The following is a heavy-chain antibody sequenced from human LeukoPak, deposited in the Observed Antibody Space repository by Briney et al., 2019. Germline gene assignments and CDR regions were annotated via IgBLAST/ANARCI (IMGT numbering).Heavy chain of an antibody. CDR3: ARRRSSITIFGVVIIGDNWFDP. CDR2: IYTSGST. D-gene: IGHD3-3*01. Sequence: SETLSLTCTVSGGSISSYYWSWIRQPAGKGLEWIGRIYTSGSTNYNPSLKSRVTMSVDTSKNQFSLKLSSVTAADTAVYYCARRRSSITIFGVVIIGDNWFDPWGQGTLVTVSS. V-gene: IGHV4-4*07. CDR1: GGSISSYY. J-gene: IGHJ5*02.